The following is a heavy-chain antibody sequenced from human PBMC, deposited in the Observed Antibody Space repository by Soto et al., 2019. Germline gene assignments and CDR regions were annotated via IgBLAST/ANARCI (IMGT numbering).Heavy chain of an antibody. CDR3: AKVGATTVFDY. V-gene: IGHV3-23*01. CDR2: ISGSGGSI. Sequence: EVQLLESGGGLVQPGGSLRLSCAASGFTFISYALSSVRQAPGKGLEWVSAISGSGGSIYYADTVKGRFTISRDNSKDTVYLQMYSLRAEDTAVYYCAKVGATTVFDYWGQGTLVTVSS. J-gene: IGHJ4*02. CDR1: GFTFISYA. D-gene: IGHD1-26*01.